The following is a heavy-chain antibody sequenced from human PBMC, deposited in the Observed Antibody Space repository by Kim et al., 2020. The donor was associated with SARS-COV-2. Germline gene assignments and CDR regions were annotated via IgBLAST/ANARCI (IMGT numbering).Heavy chain of an antibody. CDR1: GFTFSTYA. J-gene: IGHJ4*02. CDR2: VSYDRTTI. CDR3: ARDPRGLRQLYF. V-gene: IGHV3-30*04. Sequence: GGSLRLSCAASGFTFSTYAMHWVRQAPGKGLEWVAVVSYDRTTIQYADSVKGRFTASRDNSNHTLSLQMNSLRPDDTAVYYCARDPRGLRQLYFGGQGTLVTVSS. D-gene: IGHD1-1*01.